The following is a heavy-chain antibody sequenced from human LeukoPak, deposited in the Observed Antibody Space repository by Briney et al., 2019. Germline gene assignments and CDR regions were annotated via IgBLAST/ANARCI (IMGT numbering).Heavy chain of an antibody. Sequence: EASVKVSCKASGYTFTSYGISWVRQAPGQGLEWMGWINPNSGGTNYAQKFQGRVTMTRDTSISTAYMELSRLRSDDTAVYYCARERWTSNWNYVRYWGQGTLVTVSS. CDR2: INPNSGGT. CDR1: GYTFTSYG. D-gene: IGHD1-7*01. CDR3: ARERWTSNWNYVRY. J-gene: IGHJ4*02. V-gene: IGHV1-2*02.